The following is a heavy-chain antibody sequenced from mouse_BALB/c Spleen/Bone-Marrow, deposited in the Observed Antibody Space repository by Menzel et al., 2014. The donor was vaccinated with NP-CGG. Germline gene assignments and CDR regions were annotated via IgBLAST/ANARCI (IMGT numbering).Heavy chain of an antibody. Sequence: QVQLQQSGAELAKPGASVKMSCKASGYTFTSYWMHWVKQRPGQGLEWIGYINPSTGYTEYNQKFKVEATLTADKSSSTAYMQLSSLTSEDSAVYYCARYGNYGDYFDYWGQGTTLTVSS. J-gene: IGHJ2*01. V-gene: IGHV1-7*01. CDR3: ARYGNYGDYFDY. CDR2: INPSTGYT. CDR1: GYTFTSYW. D-gene: IGHD2-1*01.